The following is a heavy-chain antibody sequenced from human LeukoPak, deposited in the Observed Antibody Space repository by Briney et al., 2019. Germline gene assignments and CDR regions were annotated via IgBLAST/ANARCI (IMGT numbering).Heavy chain of an antibody. D-gene: IGHD3-22*01. V-gene: IGHV1-2*02. Sequence: ASVKVSCKASGYTFTGYYMHWVRQAPGQGLEWMGWINPNSGGTNYAQKLQGRVTMTTDTSTSTAYMELRSLRSDDTAVYYCARVRGYYDSSGPRDYWGQGTLVTVSS. CDR2: INPNSGGT. J-gene: IGHJ4*02. CDR3: ARVRGYYDSSGPRDY. CDR1: GYTFTGYY.